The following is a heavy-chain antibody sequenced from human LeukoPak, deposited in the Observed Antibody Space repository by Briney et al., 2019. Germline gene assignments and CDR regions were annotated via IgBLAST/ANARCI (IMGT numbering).Heavy chain of an antibody. V-gene: IGHV1-18*01. J-gene: IGHJ4*02. CDR3: ARDRQSCSDSSCLVDS. Sequence: ASVNVSCKASGYTFTSYGISWVRQAPGQGLEWMGWISAYNGNTNYAQNLQGRVTMTTDTSTSTAYMEVRSLRSDDTAVYYCARDRQSCSDSSCLVDSWGQGTLVTVSS. D-gene: IGHD2-2*01. CDR2: ISAYNGNT. CDR1: GYTFTSYG.